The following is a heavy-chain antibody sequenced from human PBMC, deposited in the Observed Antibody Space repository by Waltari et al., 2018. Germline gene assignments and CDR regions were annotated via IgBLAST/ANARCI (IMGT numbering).Heavy chain of an antibody. V-gene: IGHV1-69*05. CDR2: IIPIFGTA. CDR3: ARGGSYNWNDFYYYGMDV. J-gene: IGHJ6*02. D-gene: IGHD1-1*01. CDR1: GGTFSSYA. Sequence: QVQLVQSGAEVKKPGSSVKVSCKASGGTFSSYAISWVRQAPGQGLEWMGGIIPIFGTANYAQKFQGRGTSTTDESTSTAYMELSSLRSEDTAVYYCARGGSYNWNDFYYYGMDVWGQGTTVTVSS.